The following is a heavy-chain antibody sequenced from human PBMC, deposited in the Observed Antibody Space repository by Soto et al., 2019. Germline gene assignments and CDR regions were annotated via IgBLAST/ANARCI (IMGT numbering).Heavy chain of an antibody. D-gene: IGHD3-3*01. Sequence: NPSETLSLTCAVSGYSISSGYYWGWIRQPPGKGLEWIGSIYHSGSTYYNPSLKSRVTISVDTSKNLFSLKMTSASATDTAVYFCAKREDSSRFGGLDIWGQGTAVTVSS. J-gene: IGHJ6*02. CDR3: AKREDSSRFGGLDI. CDR1: GYSISSGYY. V-gene: IGHV4-38-2*01. CDR2: IYHSGST.